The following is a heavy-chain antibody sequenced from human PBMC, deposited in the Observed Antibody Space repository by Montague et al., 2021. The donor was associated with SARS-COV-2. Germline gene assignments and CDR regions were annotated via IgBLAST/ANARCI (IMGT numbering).Heavy chain of an antibody. J-gene: IGHJ5*02. CDR2: INHSGST. V-gene: IGHV4-34*01. CDR1: GGSFTNYY. CDR3: ARARGRTGGFDA. Sequence: SETLSLTCAVRGGSFTNYYWNWIRQSPGKGLEPLGEINHSGSTNYNPSLKSRVTISVDMSKSQVSLNLTSVTAAATAIYYCARARGRTGGFDAWGQGIQVTVSS. D-gene: IGHD2-8*02.